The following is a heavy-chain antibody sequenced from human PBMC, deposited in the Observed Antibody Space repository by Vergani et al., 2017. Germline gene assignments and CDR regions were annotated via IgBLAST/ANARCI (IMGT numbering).Heavy chain of an antibody. CDR3: ARGEYQLSSSRKVTSYHYGMDV. CDR2: ISASGAPT. V-gene: IGHV3-23*04. J-gene: IGHJ6*02. CDR1: GFTFTAHG. D-gene: IGHD2-2*01. Sequence: VQLVESGGGVVQPGGSLRLSCVASGFTFTAHGSNWVRQAPGKGLEWVSGISASGAPTYYADSVKGRFTISRDNAKKTLYLQMNSLRAEDTAVYYCARGEYQLSSSRKVTSYHYGMDVWGQGTTVTVSS.